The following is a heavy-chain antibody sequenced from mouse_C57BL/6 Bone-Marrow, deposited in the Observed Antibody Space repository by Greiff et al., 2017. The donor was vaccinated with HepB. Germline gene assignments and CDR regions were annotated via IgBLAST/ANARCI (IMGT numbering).Heavy chain of an antibody. Sequence: EVQLMESGEGLVKPGGSLKLSCAASGFTFSSYAMSWVRQTPEKRLEWVAYISSGGDYIYYADTVKGRFTISRDNARNTLYLQMSSLKSEDTAMYYCTRDGGWDYFDYWGQGTTLTVSS. D-gene: IGHD3-3*01. CDR1: GFTFSSYA. V-gene: IGHV5-9-1*02. CDR2: ISSGGDYI. J-gene: IGHJ2*01. CDR3: TRDGGWDYFDY.